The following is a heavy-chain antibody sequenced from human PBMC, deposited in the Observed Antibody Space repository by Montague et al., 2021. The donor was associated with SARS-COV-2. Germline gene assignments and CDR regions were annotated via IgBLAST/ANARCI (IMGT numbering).Heavy chain of an antibody. D-gene: IGHD3-10*01. CDR3: ASSYYYGSGTYVYNYYMDV. CDR2: ISYSGRT. Sequence: SETLSLTCTVSGGSVSSSPYYWGWIRQPPGRGLEWVGSISYSGRTYFSPSLMSRLTISVDSSENQFSLRLSSVTAADTAVYYCASSYYYGSGTYVYNYYMDVWGKGTTVTVSS. CDR1: GGSVSSSPYY. V-gene: IGHV4-39*01. J-gene: IGHJ6*03.